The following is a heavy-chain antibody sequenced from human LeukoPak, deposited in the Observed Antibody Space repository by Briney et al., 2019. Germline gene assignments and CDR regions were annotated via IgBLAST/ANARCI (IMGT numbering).Heavy chain of an antibody. CDR3: AITGYSSSWYYYYYMDV. D-gene: IGHD6-13*01. V-gene: IGHV1-18*01. J-gene: IGHJ6*03. CDR2: ISAYNGNT. Sequence: ASVKVSCKASGYTFTSYGISWVRQAPGQGLEWMGWISAYNGNTNYAQKLQGRVTMTTDTSTSTAYMELRSLRSDDTAVYYCAITGYSSSWYYYYYMDVWGKGTTVTVSS. CDR1: GYTFTSYG.